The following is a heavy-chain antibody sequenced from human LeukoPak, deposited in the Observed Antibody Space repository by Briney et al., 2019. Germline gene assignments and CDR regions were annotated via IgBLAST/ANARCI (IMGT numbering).Heavy chain of an antibody. D-gene: IGHD6-13*01. CDR1: DFSFATYG. J-gene: IGHJ4*02. CDR3: AKDAGSSWYIKGSDY. Sequence: PGGSLRLSCAASDFSFATYGMGWVRQAPGRGLEWVSSVSGGDPTTYYADSVKGRFTISRDNSKNTLYLQMNSPRAEDTAVYYCAKDAGSSWYIKGSDYWGQGTLVTVSS. CDR2: VSGGDPTT. V-gene: IGHV3-23*01.